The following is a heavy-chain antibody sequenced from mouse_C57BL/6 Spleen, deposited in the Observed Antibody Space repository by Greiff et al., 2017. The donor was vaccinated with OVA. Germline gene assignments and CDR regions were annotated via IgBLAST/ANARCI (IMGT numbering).Heavy chain of an antibody. J-gene: IGHJ1*03. CDR1: GYTFTSYT. CDR3: ARALYYGSSPLWYFDV. Sequence: VKLQQSGAELARPGASVKMSCKASGYTFTSYTMHWVKQRPGQGLEWIGYINPSSGYTKYNQKFKDKATLTADKSSSTAYMQLSSLTSEDSAVYYCARALYYGSSPLWYFDVWGTGTTVTVSS. CDR2: INPSSGYT. V-gene: IGHV1-4*01. D-gene: IGHD1-1*01.